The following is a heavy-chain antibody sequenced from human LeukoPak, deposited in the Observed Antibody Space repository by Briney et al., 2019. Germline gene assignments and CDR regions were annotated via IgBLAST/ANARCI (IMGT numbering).Heavy chain of an antibody. V-gene: IGHV4-59*01. J-gene: IGHJ4*02. CDR1: GGSISSYY. Sequence: TASETLSLTCTVSGGSISSYYWSWIRQHPGKGLEWIGYIYYSGSTNYNPSLKSRVTISVDTSKNQFSLKLSSVTAADTAVYYCARTSYYYDSSGYSTPSFDYWGQGTLVTVSS. CDR2: IYYSGST. CDR3: ARTSYYYDSSGYSTPSFDY. D-gene: IGHD3-22*01.